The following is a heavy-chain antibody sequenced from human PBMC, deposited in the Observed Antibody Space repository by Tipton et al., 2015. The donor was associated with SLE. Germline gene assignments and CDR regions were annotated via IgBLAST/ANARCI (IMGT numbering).Heavy chain of an antibody. CDR3: ARAPGVVTTYFDY. Sequence: LRLSCAVYGGSFSGYYWSWLRQHPGKGLEWIGYIYYSGSTYYNPSLKSRITISVDTSKNRFSLKLSSVTAADTAVYHCARAPGVVTTYFDYWGQGTLVTVSS. D-gene: IGHD3-3*01. J-gene: IGHJ4*02. V-gene: IGHV4-31*11. CDR1: GGSFSGYY. CDR2: IYYSGST.